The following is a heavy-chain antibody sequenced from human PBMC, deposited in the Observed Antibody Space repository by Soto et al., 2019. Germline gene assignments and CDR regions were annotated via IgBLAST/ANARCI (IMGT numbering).Heavy chain of an antibody. CDR2: INHSGST. CDR3: ARVPGP. Sequence: SETLSLTCAVYGGSFSGYYWNWIRQSPGKGLEWIGEINHSGSTNYNPSLKSRVTISVDTSKNQFSLKLSSVTAADTAVYYCARVPGPWGQGTLVTVSS. J-gene: IGHJ5*02. CDR1: GGSFSGYY. V-gene: IGHV4-34*01.